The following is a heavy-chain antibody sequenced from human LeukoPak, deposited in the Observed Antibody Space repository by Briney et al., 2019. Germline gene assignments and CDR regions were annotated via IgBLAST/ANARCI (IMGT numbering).Heavy chain of an antibody. CDR3: ARVTLSYYDILTHFDY. Sequence: GGSLRLSCAASGFTFSSYEMNWVRQAPGKGLEWVSYISSSGRTIYYAGSVKGRFTISRDNAKNSLYLQMNSLRAEDTAVYYCARVTLSYYDILTHFDYWGQGTLVTVSS. CDR2: ISSSGRTI. D-gene: IGHD3-9*01. V-gene: IGHV3-48*03. CDR1: GFTFSSYE. J-gene: IGHJ4*02.